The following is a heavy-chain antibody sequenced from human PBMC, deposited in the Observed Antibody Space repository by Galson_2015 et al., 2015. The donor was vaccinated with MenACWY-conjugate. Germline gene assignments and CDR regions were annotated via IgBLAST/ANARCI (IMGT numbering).Heavy chain of an antibody. CDR2: IRPSGDDGT. CDR3: VREYRGGSFDY. CDR1: GYTFTTYY. D-gene: IGHD1-26*01. J-gene: IGHJ4*02. Sequence: SVKVSCKASGYTFTTYYMHWVRQAPGQGREWMGIIRPSGDDGTTYAQKFQGRVTMTRDTSTSTVYMDLSSLRSEDTAVYYCVREYRGGSFDYWGQGTLVTVSS. V-gene: IGHV1-46*01.